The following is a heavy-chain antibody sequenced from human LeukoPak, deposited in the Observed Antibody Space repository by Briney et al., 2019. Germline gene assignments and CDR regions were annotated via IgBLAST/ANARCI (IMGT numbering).Heavy chain of an antibody. CDR1: GGSISSYY. CDR3: ARDPTVTTDPYYFDY. Sequence: PSESLSLTCTVSGGSISSYYWSWIRQPAGKGLEWLGRISTSGSTNYNPSLKSRVTMSVDTSKNQFSLKLSSVTAADTAVYYCARDPTVTTDPYYFDYWGQGTLVTVSS. D-gene: IGHD4-17*01. V-gene: IGHV4-4*07. CDR2: ISTSGST. J-gene: IGHJ4*02.